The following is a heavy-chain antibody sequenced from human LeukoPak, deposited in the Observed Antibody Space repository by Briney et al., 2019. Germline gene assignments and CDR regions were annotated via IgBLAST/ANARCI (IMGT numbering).Heavy chain of an antibody. CDR3: AREDPQTKVPEGMDV. CDR2: IYYSGTT. CDR1: GGSISHYY. Sequence: PLETLSLTRTVSGGSISHYYWSWIRQPPGKGLEWIGYIYYSGTTNYNPSLKSRVTISVDTSKNQFSLKLNSVTAADTAVYYCAREDPQTKVPEGMDVWGQGTTVTVSS. V-gene: IGHV4-59*01. D-gene: IGHD4/OR15-4a*01. J-gene: IGHJ6*02.